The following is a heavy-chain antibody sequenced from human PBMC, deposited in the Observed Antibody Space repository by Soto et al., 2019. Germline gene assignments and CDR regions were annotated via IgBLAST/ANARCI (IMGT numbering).Heavy chain of an antibody. D-gene: IGHD4-17*01. CDR1: GWPLTNSWLF. J-gene: IGHJ3*02. CDR3: ARPRTVTITDAFDI. CDR2: IYYSGST. V-gene: IGHV4-39*01. Sequence: EPPESGPGPGEASGTLSLTWPGSGWPLTNSWLFWGLIPQPPGEGLEWIGSIYYSGSTYYNPSLKSRVTISVDTSKNQFSLKLSSVTAADTAVYYCARPRTVTITDAFDIWGQGTMVTVSS.